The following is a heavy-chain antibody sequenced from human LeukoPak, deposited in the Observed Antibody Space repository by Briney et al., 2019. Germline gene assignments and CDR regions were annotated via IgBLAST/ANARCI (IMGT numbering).Heavy chain of an antibody. CDR1: GFTFSSYA. CDR3: AKDLTYGGADY. D-gene: IGHD4-23*01. V-gene: IGHV3-23*01. Sequence: PGGSLRLSXAASGFTFSSYAMSWVRQAPGRGLEWVSAISGSGASTYYGDSVKGRFTIARDNSKNTLFLQMNSLRAEDTAVYYCAKDLTYGGADYWGQGTLVTVSS. CDR2: ISGSGAST. J-gene: IGHJ4*02.